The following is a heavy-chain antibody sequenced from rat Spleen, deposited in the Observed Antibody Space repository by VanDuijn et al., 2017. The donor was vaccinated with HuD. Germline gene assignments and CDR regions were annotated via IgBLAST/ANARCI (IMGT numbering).Heavy chain of an antibody. J-gene: IGHJ2*01. D-gene: IGHD1-11*01. CDR1: GFTFSDYY. Sequence: EVQLVESDGGLVQPGRSLKLSCAASGFTFSDYYMAWVRQAPTKGLEWVATISYDGSSTYYRDSVKGRFTVSRDDAKSTLYLQMDSLGSEDTATYYCTTTEGDYFDYWGQGLLVTVSS. V-gene: IGHV5-20*01. CDR3: TTTEGDYFDY. CDR2: ISYDGSST.